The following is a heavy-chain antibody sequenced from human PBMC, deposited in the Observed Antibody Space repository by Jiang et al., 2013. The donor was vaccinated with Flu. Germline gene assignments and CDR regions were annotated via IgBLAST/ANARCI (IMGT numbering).Heavy chain of an antibody. Sequence: LLKPSETLSLTCTVSGGSISSYYWSWIRQPPGKGLEWIGYIYYSGSTNYNPSLKSRVTISVDTSKNQFSLKLSSVTAADTAVYYCARGAVSGWFDPWGQGTLVTVSS. J-gene: IGHJ5*02. D-gene: IGHD3-10*01. V-gene: IGHV4-59*01. CDR2: IYYSGST. CDR1: GGSISSYY. CDR3: ARGAVSGWFDP.